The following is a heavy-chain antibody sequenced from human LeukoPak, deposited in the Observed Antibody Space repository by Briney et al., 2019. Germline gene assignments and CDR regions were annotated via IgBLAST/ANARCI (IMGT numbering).Heavy chain of an antibody. V-gene: IGHV4-61*02. CDR2: IYTSGST. CDR3: ARDNGIPAAKDY. CDR1: GGSISSGSYY. D-gene: IGHD2-2*01. Sequence: SETLSLTCTVSGGSISSGSYYWSWIRQPAGKGLEWIGRIYTSGSTNYNPSLKSRVTMSVDTSKNQFSLKLSSVTAADTAVYYCARDNGIPAAKDYWGQGTLVTVSS. J-gene: IGHJ4*02.